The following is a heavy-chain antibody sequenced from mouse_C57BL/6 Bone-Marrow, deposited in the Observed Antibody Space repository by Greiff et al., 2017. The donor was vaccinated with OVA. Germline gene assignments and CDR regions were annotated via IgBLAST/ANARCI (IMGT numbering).Heavy chain of an antibody. J-gene: IGHJ3*01. Sequence: EVQLQQSGAELVRPGASVKLSCTASGFNIKDDYMHWVKQRPEQGLEWIGRIDPENGDTEYTSKFQGKATITADTSSNTAYLQLTSLASEDTAVYYCTTFGRAYWGQGTLVTVSA. CDR3: TTFGRAY. CDR1: GFNIKDDY. V-gene: IGHV14-4*01. D-gene: IGHD1-1*01. CDR2: IDPENGDT.